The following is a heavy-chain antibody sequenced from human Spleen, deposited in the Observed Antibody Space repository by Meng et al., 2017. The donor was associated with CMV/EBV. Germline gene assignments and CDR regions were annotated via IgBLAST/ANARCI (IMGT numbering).Heavy chain of an antibody. V-gene: IGHV3-7*04. CDR1: GFTFSSYW. Sequence: GGSLRLSCAASGFTFSSYWMGWVRQAQGNGLEWVANIQQVGSEKYYVDSVKGRFTISRDNAKNSRSLQMDSRRAEATDVYYCARLTAAMVKGGNYYYYGMDVWGQGTTVTVSS. D-gene: IGHD5-18*01. CDR2: IQQVGSEK. CDR3: ARLTAAMVKGGNYYYYGMDV. J-gene: IGHJ6*02.